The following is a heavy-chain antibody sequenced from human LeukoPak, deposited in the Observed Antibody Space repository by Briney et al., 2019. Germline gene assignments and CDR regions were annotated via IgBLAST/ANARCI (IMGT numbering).Heavy chain of an antibody. CDR1: GYTFTSYA. J-gene: IGHJ3*02. Sequence: ASVKVSCKASGYTFTSYAIHWVRQAPGQRLEWMGWINAGNGNTKDSQKFQGRVTITRDTSASTAYMELSSLGSEDTAVYYCAREGSSSERAFDIWGQGTMVTVSS. CDR2: INAGNGNT. CDR3: AREGSSSERAFDI. D-gene: IGHD6-6*01. V-gene: IGHV1-3*01.